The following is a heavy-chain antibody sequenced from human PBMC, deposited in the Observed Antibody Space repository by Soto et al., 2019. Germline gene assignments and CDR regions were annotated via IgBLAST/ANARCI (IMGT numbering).Heavy chain of an antibody. D-gene: IGHD6-13*01. Sequence: GASVKVSCKASGGSFSSYAISWVRQAPGQGLEWMGGIIPIFGTANYAQRFQGRVTITADESTSTAYMELSSLRSEDTAVYYCAREVSAPIAAAGTFLSPLLDYWGQGTLVTVSS. CDR1: GGSFSSYA. J-gene: IGHJ4*02. V-gene: IGHV1-69*13. CDR3: AREVSAPIAAAGTFLSPLLDY. CDR2: IIPIFGTA.